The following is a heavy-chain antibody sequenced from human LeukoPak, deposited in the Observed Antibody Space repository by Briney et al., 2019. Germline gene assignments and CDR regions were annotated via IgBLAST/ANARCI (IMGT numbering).Heavy chain of an antibody. CDR3: AKSPYSSGWLHYY. CDR2: ISYDGSNK. J-gene: IGHJ4*02. CDR1: GFTFSSYG. D-gene: IGHD6-19*01. Sequence: GGSLRLSCAASGFTFSSYGMHWVRQAPGKGLEWVAVISYDGSNKYYADSVKGRFTISRDNSKNTLYLQMNSLRAEDTAVYYCAKSPYSSGWLHYYWGQGTLVTVSS. V-gene: IGHV3-30*18.